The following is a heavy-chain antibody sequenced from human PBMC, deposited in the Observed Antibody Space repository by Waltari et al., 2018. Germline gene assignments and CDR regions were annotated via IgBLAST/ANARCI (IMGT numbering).Heavy chain of an antibody. CDR2: IYHLGNT. V-gene: IGHV4-38-2*02. J-gene: IGHJ4*02. D-gene: IGHD3-22*01. CDR3: ARHRLDRGDSFDF. Sequence: QVQLQESGPRLVKPSETLSLTCTVSEYSVSTGFYWGWVRRSPGKGLVWIGSIYHLGNTRYNPPLSSRVAVSMDMSKNQFSLRLTSVTAADTAVYYCARHRLDRGDSFDFWGQGALVTVSS. CDR1: EYSVSTGFY.